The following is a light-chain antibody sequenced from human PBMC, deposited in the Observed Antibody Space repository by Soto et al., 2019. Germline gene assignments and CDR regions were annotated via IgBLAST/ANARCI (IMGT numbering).Light chain of an antibody. CDR2: RAS. Sequence: DIQMTQSPSYLSASVEDSVTITCRATQDISTFLNWYQQRPGKAPNVLIYRASTLQGDVPSRFSGSGSGTDFTLTISCLQPEDFAIYYCQQSYSTPFTFGQGTKVEV. J-gene: IGKJ2*01. CDR3: QQSYSTPFT. V-gene: IGKV1-39*01. CDR1: QDISTF.